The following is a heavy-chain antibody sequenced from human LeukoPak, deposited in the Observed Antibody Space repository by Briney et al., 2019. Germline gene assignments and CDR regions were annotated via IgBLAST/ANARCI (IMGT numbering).Heavy chain of an antibody. CDR2: INPNSGAT. CDR1: GYTFIDYY. Sequence: ASVKVSCEASGYTFIDYYVHWVRQAPGQRLEWMGWINPNSGATNYGRSFQGRVTVTRDTSTNAAYMDLSRLRSDDTATYYCARSRITQIAALNRGFDSWGQGTLVTVSS. D-gene: IGHD6-6*01. CDR3: ARSRITQIAALNRGFDS. J-gene: IGHJ4*02. V-gene: IGHV1-2*02.